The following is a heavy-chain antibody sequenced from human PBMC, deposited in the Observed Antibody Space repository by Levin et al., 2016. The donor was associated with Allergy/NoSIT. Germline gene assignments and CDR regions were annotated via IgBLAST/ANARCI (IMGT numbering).Heavy chain of an antibody. J-gene: IGHJ4*02. CDR2: ISSDGRAQ. Sequence: VRQAPGKGLEWVALISSDGRAQYYVDSVKGRFTISRDNSKNTVYLQMNSLRAEDTALYFCAREAREGFDYWGQGILVTVSS. CDR3: AREAREGFDY. V-gene: IGHV3-30*04.